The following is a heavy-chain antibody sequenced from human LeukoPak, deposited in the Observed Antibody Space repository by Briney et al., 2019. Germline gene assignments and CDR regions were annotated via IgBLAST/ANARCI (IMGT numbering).Heavy chain of an antibody. J-gene: IGHJ5*02. CDR3: ARGGPGVIDH. Sequence: PSETLSLTCTVSGGSVSSGSFYWTWIRQPPGKGLEWIGYIHTSGSTNYNPSLKSRVTISVDTSKNQFSLKLSSVTAADTAVYYCARGGPGVIDHWGQGALVTVSS. CDR2: IHTSGST. D-gene: IGHD1-26*01. V-gene: IGHV4-61*01. CDR1: GGSVSSGSFY.